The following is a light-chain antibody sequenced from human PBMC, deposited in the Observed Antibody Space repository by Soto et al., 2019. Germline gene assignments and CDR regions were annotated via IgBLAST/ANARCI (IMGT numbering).Light chain of an antibody. V-gene: IGLV1-47*01. CDR3: AAWDDSLKAV. CDR2: RNN. CDR1: SCNIGSNY. Sequence: QSVLTQPPSASGTPGQRVTISCSGSSCNIGSNYVYCYQQLPGTAPNLLIYRNNQRPSGVPDRFSGSKSGTSASLAISGLRSEDEADYYCAAWDDSLKAVFGGGTKVTVL. J-gene: IGLJ2*01.